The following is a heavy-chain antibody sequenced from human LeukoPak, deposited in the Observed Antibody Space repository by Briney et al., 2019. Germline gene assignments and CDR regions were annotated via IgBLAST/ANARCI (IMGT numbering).Heavy chain of an antibody. V-gene: IGHV3-23*01. D-gene: IGHD3-22*01. Sequence: GGSLRLSCAASGFTFSTYAMNWVRQAPGKGLEWVSVISGSGDATYYADSVKGRFTISRDNSKNTLYLQMNSLRAEDTAVYYCARAITMIVVVGAFDIWGQGTMVTVSS. CDR2: ISGSGDAT. CDR1: GFTFSTYA. CDR3: ARAITMIVVVGAFDI. J-gene: IGHJ3*02.